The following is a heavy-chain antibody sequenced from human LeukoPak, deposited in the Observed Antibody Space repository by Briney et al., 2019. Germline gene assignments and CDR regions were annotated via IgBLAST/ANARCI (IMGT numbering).Heavy chain of an antibody. D-gene: IGHD3-22*01. J-gene: IGHJ4*02. CDR1: GFTFSSYW. Sequence: PEGSLRLSCAASGFTFSSYWMHWVRQAPGKGLVWVSHSNSDGTYTTYADSVRGRFTISRDNAKNTLYLQMNSLRVEDTAVYYCSRFRSGYYSDYWGQGTLVPVSS. V-gene: IGHV3-74*01. CDR3: SRFRSGYYSDY. CDR2: SNSDGTYT.